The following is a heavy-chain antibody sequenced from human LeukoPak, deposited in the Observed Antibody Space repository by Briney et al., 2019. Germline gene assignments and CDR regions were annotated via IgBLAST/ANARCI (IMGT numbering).Heavy chain of an antibody. D-gene: IGHD7-27*01. Sequence: SETLSLTCTVSGGSVSDYYWSWIRQSPGRGLEWIGYIYYTGSTSYNPSLRSRVTMSADTSKNQFSLKLSSVTAADTAVYYCASRKLGNDYWGQGTLVTVSS. CDR2: IYYTGST. CDR1: GGSVSDYY. V-gene: IGHV4-59*02. CDR3: ASRKLGNDY. J-gene: IGHJ4*02.